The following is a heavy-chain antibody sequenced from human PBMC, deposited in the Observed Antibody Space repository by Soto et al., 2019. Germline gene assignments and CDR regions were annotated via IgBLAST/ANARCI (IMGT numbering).Heavy chain of an antibody. Sequence: SETLSLTCTVSGGSISSSSYHWGWIRQPPGKGLEWIGSIDYSGTTFYNASLNSRVTISADTSKNQFSLKLSSVTAADTALYYCARRTNTAGCWFDAWGQGALVTVSS. J-gene: IGHJ5*02. CDR2: IDYSGTT. CDR3: ARRTNTAGCWFDA. V-gene: IGHV4-39*01. D-gene: IGHD6-13*01. CDR1: GGSISSSSYH.